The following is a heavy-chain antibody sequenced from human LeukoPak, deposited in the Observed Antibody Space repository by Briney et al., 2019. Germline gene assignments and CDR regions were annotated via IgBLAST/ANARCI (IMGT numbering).Heavy chain of an antibody. J-gene: IGHJ3*02. CDR1: GGSISSSGYS. Sequence: SQTLSLTCAVSGGSISSSGYSWGWIRQPPGKGLEGIGYIYNTGNIYYNPSLKSRVTISVGRSKNQFSLNLTSVSAADTAVYYCAITVPGVTDAFDIWGQGAMVTVSS. V-gene: IGHV4-30-2*01. CDR3: AITVPGVTDAFDI. CDR2: IYNTGNI. D-gene: IGHD3-10*01.